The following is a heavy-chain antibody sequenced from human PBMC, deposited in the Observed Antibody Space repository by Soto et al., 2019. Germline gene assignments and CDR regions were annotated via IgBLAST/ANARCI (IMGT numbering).Heavy chain of an antibody. CDR2: IYHSGST. V-gene: IGHV4-4*02. CDR3: ARGGPHCSGGSCYFSGAFDI. CDR1: SGSISSSNW. J-gene: IGHJ3*02. Sequence: QVQLQESGPGLVKPSGTLSLTCAVSSGSISSSNWWSWVRQPPGKGLEWIGEIYHSGSTNYNPSRKSRVTISVDKSKNQFSLKLSSVTAADTAVYYCARGGPHCSGGSCYFSGAFDIWGQGTMVTVSS. D-gene: IGHD2-15*01.